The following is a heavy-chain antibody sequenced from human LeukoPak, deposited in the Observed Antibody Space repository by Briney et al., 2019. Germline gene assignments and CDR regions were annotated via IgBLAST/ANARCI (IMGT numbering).Heavy chain of an antibody. Sequence: GGSLRLSCAASGFTFSSYAMHWVRQAPGKGLEWVAVISYDGSNKYYADSVKGRFTISRDNSKNTLYLQMNSLRAEDTAVYYCARDLEDDYGSGSLKYWGQGTLVTVSS. CDR3: ARDLEDDYGSGSLKY. CDR2: ISYDGSNK. J-gene: IGHJ4*02. D-gene: IGHD3-10*01. V-gene: IGHV3-30*04. CDR1: GFTFSSYA.